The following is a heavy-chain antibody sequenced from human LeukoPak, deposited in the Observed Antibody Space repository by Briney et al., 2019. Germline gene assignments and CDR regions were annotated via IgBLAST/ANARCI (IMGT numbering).Heavy chain of an antibody. D-gene: IGHD4-17*01. CDR2: IYYSGST. CDR1: GGSINSNTYY. CDR3: ARFYRYGDYFDY. J-gene: IGHJ4*02. V-gene: IGHV4-39*07. Sequence: SETLSLTCTVSGGSINSNTYYWGWIRQPPGKGLEWIGSIYYSGSTYYNPSLKSRVTISVDTSKNQFSLKLSSVTAADTAAYYCARFYRYGDYFDYWGQGTLVTVSS.